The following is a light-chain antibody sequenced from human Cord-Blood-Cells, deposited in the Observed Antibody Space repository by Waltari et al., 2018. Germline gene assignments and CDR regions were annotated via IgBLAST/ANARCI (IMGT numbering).Light chain of an antibody. V-gene: IGKV1-9*01. CDR2: AAS. CDR1: QGISSY. CDR3: QQLNSYPPMYT. J-gene: IGKJ2*01. Sequence: IQLTQSPSSLSASVGDRVTITCRASQGISSYLAWYQQKPGKAPKLLIYAASTLQSGVPSRFSGSGSGTDFTLTISSLQPEYFATYYCQQLNSYPPMYTFGQGTKLEIK.